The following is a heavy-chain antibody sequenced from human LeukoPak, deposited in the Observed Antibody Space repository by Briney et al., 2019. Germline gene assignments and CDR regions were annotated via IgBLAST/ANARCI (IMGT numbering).Heavy chain of an antibody. V-gene: IGHV4-61*01. D-gene: IGHD2-15*01. CDR3: ARGIVGGTFDY. Sequence: SETLSLTCTVSGGSVSSGSYYCSWIRQPPGKGLEWIGYIYYSGSTNYNPSLKSRVTISVDTSKNQFSLKLSSVTAADTAVYYCARGIVGGTFDYWGQGTLVTVSS. J-gene: IGHJ4*02. CDR2: IYYSGST. CDR1: GGSVSSGSYY.